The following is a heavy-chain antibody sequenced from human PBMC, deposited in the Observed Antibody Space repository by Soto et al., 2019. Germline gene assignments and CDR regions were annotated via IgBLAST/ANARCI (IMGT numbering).Heavy chain of an antibody. J-gene: IGHJ6*03. V-gene: IGHV1-69*02. CDR3: ATTLFGYCSGGSCYVPVYYYYYMDV. Sequence: QVQLVQSGAEVKKPGSSVKVSCKASGGTFSSYTISWVRQAPGQGLEWMGRIIPILGIANYAQKFQGRVTITADKYTSTAYMELSSLRSEDTAVYYCATTLFGYCSGGSCYVPVYYYYYMDVWGKGTTVTVSS. CDR1: GGTFSSYT. CDR2: IIPILGIA. D-gene: IGHD2-15*01.